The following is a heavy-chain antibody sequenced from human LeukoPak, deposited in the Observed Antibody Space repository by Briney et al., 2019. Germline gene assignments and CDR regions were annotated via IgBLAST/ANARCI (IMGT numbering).Heavy chain of an antibody. CDR3: VRASIIVVVPAARGPFDY. CDR2: IYYSGST. Sequence: SETLSLTCTVSGGSISSSSYYWGWIRQPPGKGLEWIGSIYYSGSTYYNPSLKSRVTISVDTSKNQFSLKLSSVTAADTAVYYCVRASIIVVVPAARGPFDYWGQGTLVTVSS. D-gene: IGHD2-2*01. CDR1: GGSISSSSYY. J-gene: IGHJ4*02. V-gene: IGHV4-39*01.